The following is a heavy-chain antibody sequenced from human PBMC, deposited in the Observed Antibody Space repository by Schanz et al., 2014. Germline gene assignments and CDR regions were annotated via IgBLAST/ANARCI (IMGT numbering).Heavy chain of an antibody. CDR1: GFGFADYA. CDR2: LSGSGAGT. V-gene: IGHV3-23*04. J-gene: IGHJ6*03. CDR3: ARESGGQNYRDSEPHKYTYMDI. D-gene: IGHD1-1*01. Sequence: VQLVESGGDLVKPGGSLRLSCAASGFGFADYAMSWVRQAPGQGLVWISTLSGSGAGTFYADSVKGRFTIARDNSKNAMYMPMNSLRAEDTAVCCCARESGGQNYRDSEPHKYTYMDIWGKGTTVTVSS.